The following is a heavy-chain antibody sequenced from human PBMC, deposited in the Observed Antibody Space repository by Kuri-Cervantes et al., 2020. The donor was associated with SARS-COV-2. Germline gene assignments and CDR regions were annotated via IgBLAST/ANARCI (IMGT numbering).Heavy chain of an antibody. CDR1: GFTFNNAW. Sequence: GESLKISCAASGFTFNNAWMSWVRQAPGKGLEWVGRIKGKTDGGAIDYAAPVKGRFTISRDDSKNTLYLHMNNLQTEDTAVYYCTIAQRLSGDPFDYWGQGTLVTVSS. V-gene: IGHV3-15*01. CDR2: IKGKTDGGAI. J-gene: IGHJ4*02. CDR3: TIAQRLSGDPFDY. D-gene: IGHD3-10*01.